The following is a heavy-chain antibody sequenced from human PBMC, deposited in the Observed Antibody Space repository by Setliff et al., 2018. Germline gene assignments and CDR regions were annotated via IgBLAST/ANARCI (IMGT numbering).Heavy chain of an antibody. J-gene: IGHJ4*02. D-gene: IGHD3-22*01. CDR3: RVWVDMIEVDS. V-gene: IGHV4-34*01. CDR1: GGSFDTYY. CDR2: INQSGSG. Sequence: PSETLSLTCNVYGGSFDTYYWSWIRQPPGKGLEWFGEINQSGSGDYNPSFKGRVTISVDTSKNQFSLKLTSVTAADTAVYYCRVWVDMIEVDSWAQGTLVTVSS.